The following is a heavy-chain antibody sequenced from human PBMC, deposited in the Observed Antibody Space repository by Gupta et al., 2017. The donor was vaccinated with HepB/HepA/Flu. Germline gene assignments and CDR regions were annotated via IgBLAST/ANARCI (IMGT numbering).Heavy chain of an antibody. J-gene: IGHJ4*02. CDR3: ASEGYYDSSGHPAPFDY. Sequence: QVQLVQSGAEVKKPGASVKVSCKASGYTFTSYGISWVRQAPGQGLEWMGWISAYNGNTNYAQKLQGRVTMTTDTSTSTAYMELRSLRSDDTAVYYCASEGYYDSSGHPAPFDYWGQGTLVTVSS. CDR1: GYTFTSYG. V-gene: IGHV1-18*01. D-gene: IGHD3-22*01. CDR2: ISAYNGNT.